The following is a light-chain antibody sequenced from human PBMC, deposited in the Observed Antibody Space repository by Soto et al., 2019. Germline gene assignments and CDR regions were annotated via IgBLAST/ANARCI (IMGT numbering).Light chain of an antibody. Sequence: QSVLTQPASVSWSPGQSITISCTGTSSDVGGYNYVSWYQQHPGKAPKLMIYDVSNRPSGVSNRFSGSKSGNTASLTISGLQAEDEADYYCSSYTSSRTLVFGGGTKVTVL. CDR2: DVS. CDR1: SSDVGGYNY. J-gene: IGLJ2*01. CDR3: SSYTSSRTLV. V-gene: IGLV2-14*03.